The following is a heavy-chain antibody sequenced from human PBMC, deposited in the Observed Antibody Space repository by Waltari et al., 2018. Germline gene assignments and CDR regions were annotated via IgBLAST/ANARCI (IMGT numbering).Heavy chain of an antibody. CDR1: VYTFTRSG. D-gene: IGHD4-17*01. Sequence: QVPLVQSGAEVKKPGASVTVSFKASVYTFTRSGISWVPQAPGQGREWMGWISANNGNTNYAQKLQGRVTMTTDTSTSTAYMELRSLRSDDAAVYYCARDSGGPETTVAFDIWGQGTMVTVSS. CDR3: ARDSGGPETTVAFDI. J-gene: IGHJ3*02. CDR2: ISANNGNT. V-gene: IGHV1-18*01.